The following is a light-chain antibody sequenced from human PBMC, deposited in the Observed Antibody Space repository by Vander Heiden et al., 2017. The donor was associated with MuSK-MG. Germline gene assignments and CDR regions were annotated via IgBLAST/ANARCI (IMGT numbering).Light chain of an antibody. J-gene: IGLJ1*01. CDR1: SRDAGGSNY. V-gene: IGLV2-14*01. CDR3: TSRTTSGLHV. Sequence: SALTPHSSVSGSPGLSIAMPYPGPSRDAGGSNYVSWYQQDPGKALQLMLYDVNGRPAGISDRFSGSEAGDTATLTISGRQAEDEADYYCTSRTTSGLHVFGTGTMVTVL. CDR2: DVN.